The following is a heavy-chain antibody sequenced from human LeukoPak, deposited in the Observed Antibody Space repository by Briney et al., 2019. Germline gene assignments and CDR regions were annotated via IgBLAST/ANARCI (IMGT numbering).Heavy chain of an antibody. CDR3: AKDWASAGKGYFQH. J-gene: IGHJ1*01. Sequence: GGSLRLSCAASGFTFSSYGMHWVRQAPGKGLEWVTVISFHGSNKSYADSVKGRFTISRDNSKNTLFLQMNSLGAEDTAVYYCAKDWASAGKGYFQHWGQGTLVTVSS. CDR2: ISFHGSNK. V-gene: IGHV3-30*18. D-gene: IGHD6-13*01. CDR1: GFTFSSYG.